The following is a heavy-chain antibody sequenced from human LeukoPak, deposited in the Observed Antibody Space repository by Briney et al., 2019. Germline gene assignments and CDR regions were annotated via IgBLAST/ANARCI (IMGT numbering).Heavy chain of an antibody. D-gene: IGHD2/OR15-2a*01. J-gene: IGHJ4*02. CDR3: AKAAMYSNRWTPFDD. Sequence: GGSLRLSCAASGFTFSSYWMHWVRQAPGKGLVWVSRIDSDGGSTGYADSVKGRFTISRDNSKNTLYLQMNSLRPEDTAVYYCAKAAMYSNRWTPFDDWGQGTLVTVSS. CDR1: GFTFSSYW. CDR2: IDSDGGST. V-gene: IGHV3-74*01.